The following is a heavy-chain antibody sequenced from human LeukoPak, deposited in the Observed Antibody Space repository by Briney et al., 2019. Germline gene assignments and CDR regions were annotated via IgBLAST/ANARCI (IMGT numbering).Heavy chain of an antibody. CDR2: IYYSGST. V-gene: IGHV4-59*01. D-gene: IGHD6-13*01. CDR3: ARGSSSWYLEYFQH. CDR1: GGSISNYY. Sequence: SETLSLTCTVSGGSISNYYWSWIRQPPGKGLEWIGYIYYSGSTNYNPSLKSRVTISVDTSKNQFSLKLSSVTAADTAVYYCARGSSSWYLEYFQHWGQGTLVTVSS. J-gene: IGHJ1*01.